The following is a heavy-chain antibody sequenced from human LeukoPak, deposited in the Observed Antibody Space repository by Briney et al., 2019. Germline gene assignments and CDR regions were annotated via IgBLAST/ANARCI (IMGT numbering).Heavy chain of an antibody. CDR2: ISGSGGST. D-gene: IGHD1-26*01. Sequence: GGSLRPSCAASGFTFSSYAMSWVRQAPGKGLEWVSGISGSGGSTYYADSVKGRFTISRDNSKNTLYLQMNSLRAEDTAVYYCARRGATRVAFDIWGQGTMVTVSS. V-gene: IGHV3-23*01. CDR3: ARRGATRVAFDI. CDR1: GFTFSSYA. J-gene: IGHJ3*02.